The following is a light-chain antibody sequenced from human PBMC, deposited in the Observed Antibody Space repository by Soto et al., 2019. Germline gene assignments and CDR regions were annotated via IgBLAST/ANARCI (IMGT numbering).Light chain of an antibody. CDR2: DVS. CDR1: SSDVGGYNY. CDR3: SSHTTSGTVV. V-gene: IGLV2-14*03. J-gene: IGLJ2*01. Sequence: QSALTQPASVSGSPGQSITISCTGTSSDVGGYNYVSWYQQHPGKAPKLMVYDVSHRPSGVSDRFSGSRSGHTASLTISGLQAEDEADYYCSSHTTSGTVVFGGGTKLTVL.